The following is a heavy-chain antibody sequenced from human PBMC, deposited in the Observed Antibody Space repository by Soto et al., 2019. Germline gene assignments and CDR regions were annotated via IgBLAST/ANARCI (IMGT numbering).Heavy chain of an antibody. J-gene: IGHJ6*04. V-gene: IGHV3-30*18. CDR2: ISYDGSNK. Sequence: GWSLRLSYADYGFTFSSYGMHWVRQSPVKFLEWVAVISYDGSNKYYADSVKGRFTISRDNSKNTLYLQINSLRAEDTAVYYCAKDQAGDIVATKYYYYYYGMDVWGKGTTVTVSS. D-gene: IGHD5-12*01. CDR3: AKDQAGDIVATKYYYYYYGMDV. CDR1: GFTFSSYG.